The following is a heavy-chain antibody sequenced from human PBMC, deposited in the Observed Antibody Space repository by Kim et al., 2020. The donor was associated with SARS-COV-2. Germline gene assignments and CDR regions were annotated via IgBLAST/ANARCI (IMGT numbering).Heavy chain of an antibody. CDR1: GFTFSSYS. CDR3: ARGRIVGATVSY. D-gene: IGHD1-26*01. J-gene: IGHJ4*02. CDR2: ISSSSSYI. V-gene: IGHV3-21*01. Sequence: GGSLRLSCAASGFTFSSYSMNWVRQAPGKGLEWVSSISSSSSYIYYADSVKGRFTISRDNAKNSLYLQMNSLRAEDTAVYYCARGRIVGATVSYWGQGTLVTVSS.